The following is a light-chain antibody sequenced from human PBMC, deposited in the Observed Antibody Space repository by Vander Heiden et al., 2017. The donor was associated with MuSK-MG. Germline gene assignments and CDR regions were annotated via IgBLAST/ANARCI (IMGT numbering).Light chain of an antibody. J-gene: IGKJ2*01. V-gene: IGKV1-5*03. Sequence: LIYKASSLESGVPSRFSGSGSGTEFTLTISSLQPDDFATYDGQQYETFGQGTKLEIK. CDR2: KAS. CDR3: QQYET.